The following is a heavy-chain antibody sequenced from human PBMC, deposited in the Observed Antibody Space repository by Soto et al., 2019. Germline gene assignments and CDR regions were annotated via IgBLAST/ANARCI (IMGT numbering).Heavy chain of an antibody. D-gene: IGHD3-10*01. Sequence: GGSLRLSCAASGFTFSSYSMNWVRQAPGKGLEWVSYIRSSGSGMYYADSVKGRFTISRDNAKNSLSLQMNSLRAEDTAVYYCVRDLLWSFDCWGQGTLVTVSS. CDR1: GFTFSSYS. V-gene: IGHV3-48*01. J-gene: IGHJ4*02. CDR2: IRSSGSGM. CDR3: VRDLLWSFDC.